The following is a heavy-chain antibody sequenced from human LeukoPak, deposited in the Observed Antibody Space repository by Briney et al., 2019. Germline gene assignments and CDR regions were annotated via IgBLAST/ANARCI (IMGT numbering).Heavy chain of an antibody. CDR1: GGSFSGYY. CDR3: ASGRAAAGVSGADY. V-gene: IGHV4-34*12. D-gene: IGHD6-13*01. J-gene: IGHJ4*02. CDR2: IIHSGRT. Sequence: SETLSLTCAVYGGSFSGYYWSWIRAPPGKGLEWITEIIHSGRTNSNPSLKSPATLSVDTSKIQFPLKLSSVNAADSAVYYCASGRAAAGVSGADYWGQGTLVTVSS.